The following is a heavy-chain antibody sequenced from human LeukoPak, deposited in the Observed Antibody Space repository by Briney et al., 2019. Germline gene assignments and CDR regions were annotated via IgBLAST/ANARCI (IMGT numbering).Heavy chain of an antibody. V-gene: IGHV1-46*01. D-gene: IGHD6-19*01. Sequence: VASVKVSCKASGYTFTSYYLHWVRQAPGQRLEWMGIINPSAGSTSYAQKFQGRVTMTRDTSTSTVYMELSSLRSEDTAVYYCAGKGDIAGAGLVLDHWGQGTLVTVSS. CDR1: GYTFTSYY. CDR2: INPSAGST. J-gene: IGHJ4*02. CDR3: AGKGDIAGAGLVLDH.